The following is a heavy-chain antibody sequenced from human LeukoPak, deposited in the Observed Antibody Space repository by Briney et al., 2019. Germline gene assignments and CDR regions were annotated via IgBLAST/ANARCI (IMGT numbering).Heavy chain of an antibody. Sequence: SETLSLTCAAYGGSFSGYYWSWIRQPPGKGLEWIGEINHSGSTNYNPSLKSRVTISVDTSKNQFSLKLSSVTAADTAVYYCARSYSSGWYRADYWGQGTLVTVSS. D-gene: IGHD6-19*01. CDR1: GGSFSGYY. CDR2: INHSGST. CDR3: ARSYSSGWYRADY. J-gene: IGHJ4*02. V-gene: IGHV4-34*01.